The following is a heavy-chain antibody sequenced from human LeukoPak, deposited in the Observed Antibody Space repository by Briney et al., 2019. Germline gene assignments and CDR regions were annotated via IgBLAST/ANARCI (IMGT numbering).Heavy chain of an antibody. D-gene: IGHD1-1*01. V-gene: IGHV3-13*01. CDR3: ARGQAQQLEIAY. J-gene: IGHJ4*02. Sequence: GGSLRPSCAVSGFTLSNYDMHWVRQATGKGLEWVSGISPTGGTYYPGSVKGRFTVSRDTAKNSLYLQMNSLRAGDTAVYYCARGQAQQLEIAYWGQGALVTVSS. CDR2: ISPTGGT. CDR1: GFTLSNYD.